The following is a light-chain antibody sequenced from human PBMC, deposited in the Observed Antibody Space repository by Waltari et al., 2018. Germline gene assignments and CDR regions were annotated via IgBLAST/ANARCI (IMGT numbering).Light chain of an antibody. J-gene: IGLJ3*02. CDR2: DNH. Sequence: QSVVTQPPSASGTPGQSVTISCSGTGSNIGSTSVSWYQQVSGTAPKPLIYDNHARPSGVPDRFSASRFGTSATLAISGLQSEDEADYYCAAWDDTLNAWVFGGGTRVTVL. CDR3: AAWDDTLNAWV. V-gene: IGLV1-44*01. CDR1: GSNIGSTS.